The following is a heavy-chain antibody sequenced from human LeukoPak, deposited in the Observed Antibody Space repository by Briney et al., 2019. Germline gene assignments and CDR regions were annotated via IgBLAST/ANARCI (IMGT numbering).Heavy chain of an antibody. J-gene: IGHJ4*02. D-gene: IGHD4-17*01. CDR1: GGSISSSNYY. Sequence: SETLSLTCTVSGGSISSSNYYWGWIRQPPGKGLEWIGEVNHSGSTNQNPSLKSRVTISVDTSKNQFSLNLSSVTAADTAVYYCARGDYGDSSLDYWGQGTLVTVSS. CDR3: ARGDYGDSSLDY. CDR2: VNHSGST. V-gene: IGHV4-39*07.